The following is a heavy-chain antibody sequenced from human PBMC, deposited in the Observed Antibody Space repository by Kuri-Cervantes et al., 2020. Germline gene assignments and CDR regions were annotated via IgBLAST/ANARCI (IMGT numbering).Heavy chain of an antibody. D-gene: IGHD3-10*01. CDR3: ARAGYYYGSGSYYTDY. V-gene: IGHV4-39*01. CDR2: IYYSGST. J-gene: IGHJ4*02. Sequence: GSLRLSCTVSGGSISSSSYYWGWIRQPPGKGLEWIGSIYYSGSTYYNPSLKSRVTISVDTSKNQFSLKLSSVTAADTAVYYCARAGYYYGSGSYYTDYWGQGTLVTVSS. CDR1: GGSISSSSYY.